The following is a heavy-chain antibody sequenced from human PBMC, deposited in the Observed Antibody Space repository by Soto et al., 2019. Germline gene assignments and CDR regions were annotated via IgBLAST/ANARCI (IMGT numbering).Heavy chain of an antibody. Sequence: QVQLVESGGGVVQPGRSLRLSCAASGFTFSSYGMHWVRQAPGKGLEWVAVIWYDGSNKYYADSVKGRFTISRDNSKNTLYLQMNSLRAEDTAVYYCARDRPDSSGTFDYWGQGTLVTVSS. D-gene: IGHD3-22*01. CDR3: ARDRPDSSGTFDY. CDR1: GFTFSSYG. V-gene: IGHV3-33*01. CDR2: IWYDGSNK. J-gene: IGHJ4*02.